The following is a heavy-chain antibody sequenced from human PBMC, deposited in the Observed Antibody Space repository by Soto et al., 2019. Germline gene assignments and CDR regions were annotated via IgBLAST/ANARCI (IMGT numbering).Heavy chain of an antibody. CDR1: GFTFSSYG. V-gene: IGHV3-30*18. CDR2: ISYDGSNK. J-gene: IGHJ4*02. CDR3: AKALDLWLGELSPFDY. Sequence: QVQLVESGGGVVQPGRSLRLSCAASGFTFSSYGMHWVRQAPGKGLEWVAVISYDGSNKYYADSVKGRFTISRDNSKNTLDLQMNSLRAEDTAVYYCAKALDLWLGELSPFDYWGQGTLVTVSS. D-gene: IGHD3-10*01.